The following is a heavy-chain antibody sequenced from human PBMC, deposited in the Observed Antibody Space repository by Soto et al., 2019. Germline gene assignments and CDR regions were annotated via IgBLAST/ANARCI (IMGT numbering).Heavy chain of an antibody. D-gene: IGHD2-2*01. Sequence: EVQLLESGGGFVQPGGSLRLSCAGSGFTFINYAMNWVRQARGKGLEWVSSISGGGDAAFFPDSVRGRFTISRDNSKNTVTLQMNSLGVDDTAVYCCARKILGSTSRPNYWYVDLWGRGTLVTVSS. J-gene: IGHJ2*01. CDR3: ARKILGSTSRPNYWYVDL. CDR1: GFTFINYA. CDR2: ISGGGDAA. V-gene: IGHV3-23*01.